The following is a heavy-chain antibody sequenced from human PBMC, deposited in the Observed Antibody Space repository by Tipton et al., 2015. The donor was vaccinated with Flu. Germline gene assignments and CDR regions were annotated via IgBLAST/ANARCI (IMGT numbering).Heavy chain of an antibody. CDR1: GFTFDDYA. CDR2: ISGLGGRFGGLGGLGGST. J-gene: IGHJ4*02. Sequence: SLRLSCVASGFTFDDYAMHWVRQAPGKGLEWVSAISGLGGRFGGLGGLGGSTHYADSVKGRFTISRDNSKNTLYLHMDSLRAEDTAIYYCAKVIPEIVSGRAYRGQGPPVTVSS. V-gene: IGHV3-23*01. D-gene: IGHD5/OR15-5a*01. CDR3: AKVIPEIVSGRAY.